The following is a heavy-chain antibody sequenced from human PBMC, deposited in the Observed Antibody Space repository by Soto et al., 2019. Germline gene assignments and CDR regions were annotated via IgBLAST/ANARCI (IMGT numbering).Heavy chain of an antibody. CDR2: IGGGFNNIYT. CDR3: AKGSAGGRPYYFDY. J-gene: IGHJ4*02. V-gene: IGHV3-23*01. CDR1: GFTFSNYA. Sequence: GGSLRLSCAASGFTFSNYAMSWVRQAPGTGLEWVSAIGGGFNNIYTYYADSVKGRFTISRDDSKNTLYLQMNSPRADDTALYYCAKGSAGGRPYYFDYWGQGTLVTVSS. D-gene: IGHD2-15*01.